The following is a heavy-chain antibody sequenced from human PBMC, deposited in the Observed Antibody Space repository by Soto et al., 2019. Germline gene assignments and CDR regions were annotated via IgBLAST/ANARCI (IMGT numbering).Heavy chain of an antibody. V-gene: IGHV3-30*18. CDR2: ISYDGINK. Sequence: GGSLRLSCAASGFPFSSYGIHWVRQAPCKWLEWVAVISYDGINKYYADSVKGRFTISRDNSKNTLYLQINSLRAEDTAVYYCAKDNGDSSGWDFDYW. D-gene: IGHD6-19*01. CDR1: GFPFSSYG. CDR3: AKDNGDSSGWDFDY. J-gene: IGHJ4*01.